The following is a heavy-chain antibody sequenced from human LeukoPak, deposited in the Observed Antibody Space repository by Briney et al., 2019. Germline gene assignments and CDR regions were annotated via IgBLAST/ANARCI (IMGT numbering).Heavy chain of an antibody. CDR1: GYTFTDYY. V-gene: IGHV1-2*02. CDR2: INPDNGGT. CDR3: TRESRVGNWFDP. D-gene: IGHD2-2*01. Sequence: GASVKVSCRASGYTFTDYYINWVGQAPGQGLEWMGWINPDNGGTNYAQKIQGRVTMTRDTSIRTVYMDLSRLRSDAADVFDSTRESRVGNWFDPWGQGTQVTVSS. J-gene: IGHJ5*02.